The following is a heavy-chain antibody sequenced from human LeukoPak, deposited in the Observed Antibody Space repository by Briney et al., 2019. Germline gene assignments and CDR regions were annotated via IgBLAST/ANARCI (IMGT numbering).Heavy chain of an antibody. CDR2: IAYDGSRA. V-gene: IGHV3-33*01. J-gene: IGHJ4*02. CDR3: TRYNNDHFDY. CDR1: GFTFGGYG. D-gene: IGHD1-14*01. Sequence: GGSLRLSCAGPGFTFGGYGMHWFRQTPGKGLELVAVIAYDGSRAFYADSVKGRFTISRDNSKNTMSVQMDDLRAEDTAVYYCTRYNNDHFDYWGQGTLVTVSS.